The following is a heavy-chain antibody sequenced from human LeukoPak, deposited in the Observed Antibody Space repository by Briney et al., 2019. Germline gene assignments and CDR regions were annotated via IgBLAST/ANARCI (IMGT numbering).Heavy chain of an antibody. CDR2: IRYDGSNK. D-gene: IGHD2-2*01. CDR1: GFTFSSYG. V-gene: IGHV3-30*02. J-gene: IGHJ5*02. CDR3: AKDSPYCSSTSCYRSPRFDP. Sequence: GGSLRLSCAASGFTFSSYGMHWVRQAPGKGLEWVAFIRYDGSNKYYADSVKGRFTVSRDNSKNTLCLQMNSLRAEDTAVYYCAKDSPYCSSTSCYRSPRFDPWGQGTLVTVSS.